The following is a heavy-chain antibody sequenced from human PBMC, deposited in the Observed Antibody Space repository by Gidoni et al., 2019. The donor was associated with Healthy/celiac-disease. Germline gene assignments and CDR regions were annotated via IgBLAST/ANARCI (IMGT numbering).Heavy chain of an antibody. CDR2: ISYDGSNK. V-gene: IGHV3-30*18. Sequence: SGFPLGSYGMHWFRQAPGKGLEWVAVISYDGSNKYYADSVKGRFTISRDNSKNTLYLQRNSLRAEDTAVYYCAKGGYAFDYWGQGTLVTVSS. CDR3: AKGGYAFDY. J-gene: IGHJ4*02. CDR1: GFPLGSYG. D-gene: IGHD3-16*01.